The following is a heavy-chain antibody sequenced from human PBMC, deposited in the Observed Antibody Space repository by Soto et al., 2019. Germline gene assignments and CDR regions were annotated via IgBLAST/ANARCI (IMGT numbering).Heavy chain of an antibody. D-gene: IGHD6-19*01. V-gene: IGHV3-30-3*01. Sequence: PGGSLRLSCAASGSTFTSHAMYWVRQAPGKGLEWVAVISYDGSKTYYTDSVKGRFTISRDNSKNTLYLQMNSLRAEDTAMYYCAGGFSSGYFSHFDHWGQGTLVTVSS. J-gene: IGHJ4*02. CDR2: ISYDGSKT. CDR1: GSTFTSHA. CDR3: AGGFSSGYFSHFDH.